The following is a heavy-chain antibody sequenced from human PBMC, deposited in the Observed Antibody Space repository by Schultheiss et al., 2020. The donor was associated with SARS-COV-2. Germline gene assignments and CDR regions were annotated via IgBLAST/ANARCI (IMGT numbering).Heavy chain of an antibody. CDR2: TYYRSKWYN. CDR1: GDSVSSNSAA. J-gene: IGHJ4*01. Sequence: SQTLSLTCAISGDSVSSNSAAWNWIRQSPSSGLEWLGMTYYRSKWYNDYAVSVKLLLTINPDTSKNLFSLQLNSVTPEDTAVYYCARVTHRSSTGWYIHFDNWGHGTLVTGSS. V-gene: IGHV6-1*01. D-gene: IGHD6-19*01. CDR3: ARVTHRSSTGWYIHFDN.